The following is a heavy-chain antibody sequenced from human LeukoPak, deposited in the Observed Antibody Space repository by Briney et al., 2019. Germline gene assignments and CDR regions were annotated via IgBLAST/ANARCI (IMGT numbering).Heavy chain of an antibody. D-gene: IGHD6-6*01. CDR2: ITHSGST. CDR3: ARPRSIAARRHAAFDI. Sequence: SETLSLTCAVYGGSFSGYYWSWIRQPPGKGLEWIGKITHSGSTNYNPSLKSRVTISVDTSKNQFSLKLSSVTAADTAVYYCARPRSIAARRHAAFDIWGQGTMVTVSS. J-gene: IGHJ3*02. CDR1: GGSFSGYY. V-gene: IGHV4-34*01.